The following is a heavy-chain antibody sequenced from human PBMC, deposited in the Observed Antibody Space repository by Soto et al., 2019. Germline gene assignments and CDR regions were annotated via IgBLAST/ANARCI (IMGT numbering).Heavy chain of an antibody. CDR3: ARGYADY. Sequence: QVQLVQSGAEVKKPGASVKVSCKASGYTFTSYDINWVRQATGQGLEWMGWINPNSGNTGYAQKFLGRVTMTRNTSIGTAYSVLSRLRYEDTAVYYWARGYADYWCKGSLVTVSS. CDR2: INPNSGNT. J-gene: IGHJ4*02. CDR1: GYTFTSYD. V-gene: IGHV1-8*01.